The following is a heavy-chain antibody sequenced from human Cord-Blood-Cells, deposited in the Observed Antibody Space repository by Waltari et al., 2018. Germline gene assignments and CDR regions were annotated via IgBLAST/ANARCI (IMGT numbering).Heavy chain of an antibody. D-gene: IGHD5-18*01. V-gene: IGHV4-59*01. Sequence: QVQLQESGPGLVKPSETLSLTCTVSGGSISSYYWSWIRQPPGKGLEWIGYIYYSRSTNSNPPLKSRLTISVDTSKNQFSLKLSSVTAADTAVYYCARDFLQLGYYGMDVWGQGTTVTVSS. CDR2: IYYSRST. CDR1: GGSISSYY. J-gene: IGHJ6*02. CDR3: ARDFLQLGYYGMDV.